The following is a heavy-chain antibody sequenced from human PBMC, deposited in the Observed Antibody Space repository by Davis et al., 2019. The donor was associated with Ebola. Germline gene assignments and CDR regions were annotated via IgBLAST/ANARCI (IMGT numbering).Heavy chain of an antibody. V-gene: IGHV3-53*04. Sequence: PGGSLRLSCAASGFTVSSNYMSWVRQAPGKGLEWVSVIYSGGSTYYADSVKGRFTISRHNSKNTLYLQMNSLRAEDTAVYYCARAGRFGVVINAFDIWGQGTMVTVSS. J-gene: IGHJ3*02. CDR2: IYSGGST. CDR1: GFTVSSNY. CDR3: ARAGRFGVVINAFDI. D-gene: IGHD3-3*01.